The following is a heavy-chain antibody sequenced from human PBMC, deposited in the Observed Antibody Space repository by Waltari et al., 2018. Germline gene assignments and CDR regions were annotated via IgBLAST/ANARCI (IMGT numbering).Heavy chain of an antibody. CDR3: VKMITFGSYEYPDY. J-gene: IGHJ4*02. Sequence: EVQLLESGGGLVQFGGSLGLSCQASGLPLSSFSMAWVRQAPGKGLDWVLAVSYGSTYYADAVRGRFTISRDNPRNTVYLQMNSLRAEDTALYFCVKMITFGSYEYPDYWGQGTFVTVSP. D-gene: IGHD3-16*01. V-gene: IGHV3-23*01. CDR2: VSYGST. CDR1: GLPLSSFS.